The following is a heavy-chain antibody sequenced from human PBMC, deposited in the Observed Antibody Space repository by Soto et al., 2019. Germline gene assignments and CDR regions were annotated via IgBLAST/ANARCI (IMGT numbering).Heavy chain of an antibody. V-gene: IGHV1-18*01. Sequence: ASVKVSCKASGYTFTSYGISWVRQAPGQGLEWIGWISAYNGNTNYAQKLQGRVTMTTDTSTSTAYMELRSLRSDDTAVYYCARRAAGTEYFDYWGQGTLVTVSS. D-gene: IGHD6-13*01. J-gene: IGHJ4*02. CDR1: GYTFTSYG. CDR3: ARRAAGTEYFDY. CDR2: ISAYNGNT.